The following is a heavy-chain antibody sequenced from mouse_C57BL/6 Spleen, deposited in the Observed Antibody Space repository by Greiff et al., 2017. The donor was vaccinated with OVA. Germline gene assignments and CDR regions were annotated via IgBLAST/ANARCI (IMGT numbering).Heavy chain of an antibody. Sequence: VQLQQSGPELVKPGASVKISCKASGYTFTDYYMNWVKQSHGKSLEWIGDINPNHGGTSYNQKLKGKATLTVDQSSSTAYMKFRSLTSDDSAVNYCAIYYGNGDGFAYWGQGTTLTVSS. V-gene: IGHV1-26*01. D-gene: IGHD2-1*01. CDR2: INPNHGGT. CDR1: GYTFTDYY. CDR3: AIYYGNGDGFAY. J-gene: IGHJ2*01.